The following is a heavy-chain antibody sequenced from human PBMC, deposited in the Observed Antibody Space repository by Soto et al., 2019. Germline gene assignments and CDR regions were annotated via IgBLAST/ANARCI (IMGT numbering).Heavy chain of an antibody. CDR2: IWYDGSNK. J-gene: IGHJ4*02. CDR3: ASEAVAGPIY. Sequence: PGGSLRLSCAASGLTVSSYGMHWVRQAPGKGLEWVAVIWYDGSNKYYADSVKGRFTISRDNSKNTLYLQMNSLRAEDTAVYYCASEAVAGPIYWGQGTLVTVSS. CDR1: GLTVSSYG. D-gene: IGHD6-19*01. V-gene: IGHV3-33*01.